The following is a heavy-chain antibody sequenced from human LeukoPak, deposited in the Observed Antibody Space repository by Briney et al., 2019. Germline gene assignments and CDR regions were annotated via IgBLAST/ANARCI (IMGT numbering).Heavy chain of an antibody. D-gene: IGHD3-22*01. CDR1: GYSFTSYW. J-gene: IGHJ3*02. CDR3: ARHQGGNYDSSGYPDAFDI. CDR2: IYPGDSDT. V-gene: IGHV5-51*01. Sequence: EESLKISCKGSGYSFTSYWIGWVRQMPGKGLEWMGIIYPGDSDTRYSRSFQGQVTISADKSISTAYLQWSSLKASDTAMYYCARHQGGNYDSSGYPDAFDIWGQGTMVTVSS.